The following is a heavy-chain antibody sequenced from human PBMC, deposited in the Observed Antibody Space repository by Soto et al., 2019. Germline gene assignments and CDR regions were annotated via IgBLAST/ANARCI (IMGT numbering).Heavy chain of an antibody. Sequence: VASVKVSCKASGGTFSSYAISWVRQAPGQGLEWMGGIIPIFGTANYAQKFQGRVTITADESTSTAYMELSSLRSEDTAVYYCARGYCTNGVCYNFDYWGQGTLVTVS. J-gene: IGHJ4*02. D-gene: IGHD2-8*01. V-gene: IGHV1-69*13. CDR1: GGTFSSYA. CDR2: IIPIFGTA. CDR3: ARGYCTNGVCYNFDY.